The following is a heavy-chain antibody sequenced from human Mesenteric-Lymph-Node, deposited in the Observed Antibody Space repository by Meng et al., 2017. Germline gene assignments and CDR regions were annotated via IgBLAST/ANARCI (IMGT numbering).Heavy chain of an antibody. CDR2: IWYDGTDK. D-gene: IGHD1-20*01. J-gene: IGHJ4*02. CDR1: GFTFGTYG. V-gene: IGHV3-33*01. Sequence: QVQLVESGGGVVQPGRSLRLSCAASGFTFGTYGMHWVRQAPGKGLEWVAVIWYDGTDKFYGDSVKGRFTISRDNSKNTLFLQMNSLTVDDTAVYYCARADDNWIIIEYWGQGTLVTV. CDR3: ARADDNWIIIEY.